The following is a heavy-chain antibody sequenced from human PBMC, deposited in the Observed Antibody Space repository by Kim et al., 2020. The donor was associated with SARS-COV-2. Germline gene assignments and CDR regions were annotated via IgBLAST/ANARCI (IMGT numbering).Heavy chain of an antibody. CDR2: INSDGSST. D-gene: IGHD3-3*01. CDR3: ARDQGYYDFWSGYYNGMDV. CDR1: GFTFSSYW. V-gene: IGHV3-74*01. Sequence: GGSLRLSCAASGFTFSSYWMHWVRQAPGKGLVWVSRINSDGSSTSYADSVKGRFTISRDNAKNTLYLQMNSLRAEDTAVYYCARDQGYYDFWSGYYNGMDVWGQGTTVTVSS. J-gene: IGHJ6*02.